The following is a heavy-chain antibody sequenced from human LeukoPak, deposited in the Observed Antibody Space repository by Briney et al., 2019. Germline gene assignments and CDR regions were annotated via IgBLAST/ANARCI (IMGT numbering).Heavy chain of an antibody. J-gene: IGHJ4*02. V-gene: IGHV3-15*01. D-gene: IGHD1-1*01. CDR2: IQRKTDGRTT. CDR3: CTDLLDY. CDR1: GFTFSNAW. Sequence: GGSLRLSCAASGFTFSNAWMSWVRQAPGKGLEWVGRIQRKTDGRTTDYATAVKGRFTIAREDAKTTLYLQMNRLKTEDTAVYYCCTDLLDYWGQGTLVTVSS.